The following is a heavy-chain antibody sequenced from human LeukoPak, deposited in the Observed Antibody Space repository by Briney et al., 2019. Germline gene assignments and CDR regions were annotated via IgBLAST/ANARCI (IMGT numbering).Heavy chain of an antibody. CDR2: IYSDGGT. V-gene: IGHV3-53*01. J-gene: IGHJ4*02. CDR3: TRGATSYSHY. CDR1: GFTVSSNY. Sequence: GGSLRLSCAASGFTVSSNYMSWVRQAPGKGLDWVSLIYSDGGTYYADSVKGRFIISRDNSKNTLDLQMNSLRAEDTAVYYCTRGATSYSHYWGQGTLVTVSS.